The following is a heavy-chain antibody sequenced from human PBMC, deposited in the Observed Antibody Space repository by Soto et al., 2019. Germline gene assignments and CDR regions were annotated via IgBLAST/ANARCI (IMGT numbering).Heavy chain of an antibody. V-gene: IGHV1-18*01. D-gene: IGHD6-13*01. CDR1: GYTFTSYG. CDR3: ARDPPTIASAGREDY. J-gene: IGHJ4*02. CDR2: ISASNGNT. Sequence: QVQLVQSGAEVKKPGASVKVSCKASGYTFTSYGISWVRQAPGQGLEWLGWISASNGNTNYAQKLQGRVTMTTDTSTSTAYMELRSLRSDDTAVYYCARDPPTIASAGREDYWGQGTLVTVSS.